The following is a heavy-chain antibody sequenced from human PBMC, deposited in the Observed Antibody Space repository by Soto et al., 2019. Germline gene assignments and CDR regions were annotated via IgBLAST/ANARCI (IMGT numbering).Heavy chain of an antibody. CDR3: AKDLGTDAFWSAYYTYYYMDV. Sequence: EVQLLESGGGLVQPGGSLRLSCAASGFTFSSYALNWVRQAPGKGLEWVSVISGSGDNTYYADSVKGRFTISRDNSKNPLYLQMNSLRAEATAVYYCAKDLGTDAFWSAYYTYYYMDVWGKGTTVTVSS. D-gene: IGHD3-3*01. J-gene: IGHJ6*03. CDR1: GFTFSSYA. V-gene: IGHV3-23*01. CDR2: ISGSGDNT.